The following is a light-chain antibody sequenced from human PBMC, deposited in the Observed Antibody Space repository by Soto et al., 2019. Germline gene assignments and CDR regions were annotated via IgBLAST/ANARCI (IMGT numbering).Light chain of an antibody. V-gene: IGKV1-5*03. CDR3: QHYNSYSEA. Sequence: DIQMTQSPSTLSGSVGDRVTITCRASQTIRSWLAWYQQKTGKAPKLLSYKASTIKSVFPSRFSGSGSGTEYTLTISSLQPVDFATYYSQHYNSYSEAFGQGTKVQLK. CDR1: QTIRSW. CDR2: KAS. J-gene: IGKJ1*01.